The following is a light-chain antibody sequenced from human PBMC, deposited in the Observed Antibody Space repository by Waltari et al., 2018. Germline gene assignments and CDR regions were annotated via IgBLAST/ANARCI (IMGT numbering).Light chain of an antibody. CDR2: GAS. V-gene: IGKV3-20*01. CDR3: QQYGSSLWT. J-gene: IGKJ1*01. Sequence: IVLTQSPGTLSLSPGEXATLSCRASPSVSSSYLAWYQQKPGQAPRLLIYGASSRATGIPDRFSGRGSXTDFTLTIXRLEPEDXAVYXCQQYGSSLWTFGXXTKVEIK. CDR1: PSVSSSY.